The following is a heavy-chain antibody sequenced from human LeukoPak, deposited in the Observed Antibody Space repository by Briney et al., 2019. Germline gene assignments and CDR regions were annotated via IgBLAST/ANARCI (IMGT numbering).Heavy chain of an antibody. J-gene: IGHJ4*02. D-gene: IGHD2-2*01. V-gene: IGHV3-30-3*01. Sequence: PGRSLRLSCAASGFTFSSYAMHWVRQAPGKGLEWVAVISYDGSNKYYADSVKGRFTISRDNSKNTLYLQMNSLRAEDTAVYYCARDIVGYCSSTSCYGGFDYWGQGTLVTVSS. CDR1: GFTFSSYA. CDR3: ARDIVGYCSSTSCYGGFDY. CDR2: ISYDGSNK.